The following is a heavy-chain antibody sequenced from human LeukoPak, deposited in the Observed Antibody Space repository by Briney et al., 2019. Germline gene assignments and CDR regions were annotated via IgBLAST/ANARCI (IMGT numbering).Heavy chain of an antibody. V-gene: IGHV4-4*09. Sequence: SETLSLTCTVSGGSISSYYWSWIRQPPGKGLEWIRYIYTSGSTNYNPSLKSRVTISVDTSKNQFSLKLSSVTAADTAVYYCATDLSSSWYFHFDYWGQGTLLTVSS. CDR3: ATDLSSSWYFHFDY. J-gene: IGHJ4*02. CDR1: GGSISSYY. CDR2: IYTSGST. D-gene: IGHD6-13*01.